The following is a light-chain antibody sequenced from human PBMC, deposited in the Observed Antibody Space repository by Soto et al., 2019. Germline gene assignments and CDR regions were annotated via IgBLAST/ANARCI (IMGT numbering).Light chain of an antibody. CDR2: EVS. CDR1: SSDVGGYNY. CDR3: SSYTSSGTLV. J-gene: IGLJ2*01. Sequence: QSALTQPASVSGSPGQSITISCTGTSSDVGGYNYVSWYQQHPGKAPKLMIYEVSYRPSGVSNRFSASKSGHTASLTISGLQAEDEAEYYCSSYTSSGTLVFGGGTKLTVL. V-gene: IGLV2-14*01.